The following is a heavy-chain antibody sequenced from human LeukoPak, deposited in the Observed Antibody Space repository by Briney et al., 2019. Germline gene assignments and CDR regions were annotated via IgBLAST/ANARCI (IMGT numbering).Heavy chain of an antibody. D-gene: IGHD2-15*01. CDR2: INHSGST. CDR1: GYSISSGYY. CDR3: AAYCSGGSCYSDSDY. V-gene: IGHV4-38-2*01. Sequence: KSSETLSLTCAVSGYSISSGYYWGWIRQPPRKGLVWIGSINHSGSTDYNPSLKSRVTISADTSKNQFSLKLSSVTAADTAVYYCAAYCSGGSCYSDSDYWGQGTLVTVSS. J-gene: IGHJ4*02.